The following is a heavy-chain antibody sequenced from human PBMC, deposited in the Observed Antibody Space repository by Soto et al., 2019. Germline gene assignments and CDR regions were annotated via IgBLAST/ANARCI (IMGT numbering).Heavy chain of an antibody. Sequence: QVQLVQSGPEVKKPGASVKVSCKASGYTFTNYGISWVRQAPGQGLEWMGWISAYNGNTNYAQKVQGRVTMTTGTSTSTAYMELRSLRSDDTAVYFCARDFQRYSGSYYFDYWGQGTLVTVSP. CDR2: ISAYNGNT. V-gene: IGHV1-18*01. J-gene: IGHJ4*02. CDR3: ARDFQRYSGSYYFDY. D-gene: IGHD1-26*01. CDR1: GYTFTNYG.